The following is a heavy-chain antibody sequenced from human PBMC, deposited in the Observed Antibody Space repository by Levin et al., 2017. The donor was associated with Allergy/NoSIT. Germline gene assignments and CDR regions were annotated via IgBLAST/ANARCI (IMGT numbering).Heavy chain of an antibody. Sequence: GGSLRLSCAASGLTFASYAMSWVRQAPGKGLEWVSSVSGSGQSTYYADSVKGRFTISRDNSKSTLYLEMNSLRADDTAVYYCAGLIVATISGVDYWGQGTLVTVSS. CDR1: GLTFASYA. CDR2: VSGSGQST. CDR3: AGLIVATISGVDY. J-gene: IGHJ4*02. V-gene: IGHV3-23*01. D-gene: IGHD5-12*01.